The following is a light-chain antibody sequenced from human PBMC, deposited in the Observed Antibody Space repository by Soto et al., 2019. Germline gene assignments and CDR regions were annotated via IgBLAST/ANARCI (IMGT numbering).Light chain of an antibody. V-gene: IGKV3-20*01. CDR1: QSVTTGY. CDR3: QQYGSSLMWT. Sequence: EVVLTQSPGTLSLSAGETATLSCRASQSVTTGYLAWFKHKPGQAPRLLIYGATRKATGAPGRFSGSGSGTDFTLTISRLEPEDFAVYYCQQYGSSLMWTFGQGTKVDNK. J-gene: IGKJ1*01. CDR2: GAT.